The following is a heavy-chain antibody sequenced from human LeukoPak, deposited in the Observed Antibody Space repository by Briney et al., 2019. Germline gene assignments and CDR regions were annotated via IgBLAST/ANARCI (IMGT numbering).Heavy chain of an antibody. V-gene: IGHV4-34*01. CDR1: GGSFSGYY. CDR2: INHSGST. Sequence: SETLSLTCAVYGGSFSGYYWSWIRQPPGKGLEWIGEINHSGSTNYNPSLKSRVTISVDTSKDQFSLKLSSVTAADTAVYYCARGLWMVPFDYWGQGTLVTVSS. CDR3: ARGLWMVPFDY. D-gene: IGHD3-10*01. J-gene: IGHJ4*02.